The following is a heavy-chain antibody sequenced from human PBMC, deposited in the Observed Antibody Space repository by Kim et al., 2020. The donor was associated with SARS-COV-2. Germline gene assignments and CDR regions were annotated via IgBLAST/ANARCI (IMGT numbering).Heavy chain of an antibody. D-gene: IGHD3-22*01. CDR3: ARDPSYDNGGFKNWFDP. Sequence: SQTLSLTCAISGDSVSTNSATWNWIRQSPSRGLEWLGRTYYRSKWYYDYALSVKGRISINPDTSKNQFSLQLNSVTPEDTAVYYCARDPSYDNGGFKNWFDPWGQGTLVTVSS. CDR1: GDSVSTNSAT. CDR2: TYYRSKWYY. J-gene: IGHJ5*02. V-gene: IGHV6-1*01.